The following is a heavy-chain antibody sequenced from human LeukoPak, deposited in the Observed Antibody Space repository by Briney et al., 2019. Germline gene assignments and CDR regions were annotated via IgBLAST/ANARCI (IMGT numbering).Heavy chain of an antibody. CDR1: GFTFSSYA. J-gene: IGHJ4*02. V-gene: IGHV3-23*01. CDR3: ARDLPAAIHGNFDY. D-gene: IGHD2-2*02. Sequence: GGSLRLSCAASGFTFSSYAMSWVRQAPGKGLEWVSAISGSGGSPYYADSVKGRFTISRDNSKNTLYLQMNSLRAEDTAVYYCARDLPAAIHGNFDYWGQGTLVTVSS. CDR2: ISGSGGSP.